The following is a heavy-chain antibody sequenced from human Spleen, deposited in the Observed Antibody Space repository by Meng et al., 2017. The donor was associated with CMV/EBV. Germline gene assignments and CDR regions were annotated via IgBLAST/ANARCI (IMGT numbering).Heavy chain of an antibody. CDR1: GFTFSSYN. J-gene: IGHJ2*01. CDR3: ARRLWSGYTDWYFDL. V-gene: IGHV3-21*01. D-gene: IGHD3-3*01. CDR2: ITGSGLFI. Sequence: SGFTFSSYNMIWVRQFPGKGLEWVSSITGSGLFIYYAESVKGRFTISRDNAKGSLYLQMDSLRAEDTAVYYCARRLWSGYTDWYFDLWGRGTLVTVSS.